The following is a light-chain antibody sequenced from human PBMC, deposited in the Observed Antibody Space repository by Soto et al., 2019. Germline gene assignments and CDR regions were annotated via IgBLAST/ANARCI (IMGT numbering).Light chain of an antibody. V-gene: IGKV1-27*01. CDR3: QQYGSSPWT. CDR1: QGINIY. CDR2: SAS. J-gene: IGKJ1*01. Sequence: DIQLTQSPFFLSASVGDRVTITCRLSQGINIYLNCHRQEPGKVPKLLIYSASNLQSGVPSRFSGSGSGTDFTLTISRLEPEDFAVYYCQQYGSSPWTFGQGIKVDIK.